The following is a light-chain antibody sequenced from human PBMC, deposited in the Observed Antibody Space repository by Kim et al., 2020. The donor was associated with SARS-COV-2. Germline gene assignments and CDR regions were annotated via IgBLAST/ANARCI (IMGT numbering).Light chain of an antibody. J-gene: IGKJ5*01. Sequence: LAPVKRATPDCRASTTLINYLTWYQKQPCPAPRLLNYDTSNRATDIPARFSGSGSGTNFTLTIRRPEPEDFAVYYCQQCRSWSIAFGQGTRLEIK. V-gene: IGKV3-11*01. CDR1: TTLINY. CDR2: DTS. CDR3: QQCRSWSIA.